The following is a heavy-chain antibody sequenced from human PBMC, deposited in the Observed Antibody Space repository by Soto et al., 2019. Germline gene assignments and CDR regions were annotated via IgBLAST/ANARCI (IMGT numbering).Heavy chain of an antibody. CDR3: ARVRSGETPYYYYCYGMDV. CDR1: GYTFTSYG. D-gene: IGHD2-21*01. V-gene: IGHV1-18*04. J-gene: IGHJ6*02. CDR2: ISAYNGNT. Sequence: QVKLVQSGAEVKKPGASVKVSCKASGYTFTSYGISWVQQAPGQGLEWMGWISAYNGNTNYAQKLQGRVTMTTDTSTSTAYMELRSLRSDDTAVYYCARVRSGETPYYYYCYGMDVWGQGTTVTVSS.